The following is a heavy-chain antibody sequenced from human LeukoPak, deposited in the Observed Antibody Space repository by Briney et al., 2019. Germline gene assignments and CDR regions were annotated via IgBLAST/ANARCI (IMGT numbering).Heavy chain of an antibody. CDR3: AIFWSGYQTFDY. D-gene: IGHD3-3*01. Sequence: GGSLRLSCAASGFTFSSYGMHWVRQAPGKGLEWVAFIRYDGSNKYYADSVKGRFTISRDNSKNTLYLQMNSLRAEDTAVYYCAIFWSGYQTFDYWGQGTLVTVSS. V-gene: IGHV3-30*02. J-gene: IGHJ4*02. CDR1: GFTFSSYG. CDR2: IRYDGSNK.